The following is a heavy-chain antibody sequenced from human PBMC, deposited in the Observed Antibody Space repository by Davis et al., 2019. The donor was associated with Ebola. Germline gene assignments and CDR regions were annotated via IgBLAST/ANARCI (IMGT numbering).Heavy chain of an antibody. CDR3: AKINFWSGYYGDY. J-gene: IGHJ4*02. D-gene: IGHD3-3*01. V-gene: IGHV3-23*01. Sequence: PGGSLRLSCAASGFTFSSYDMHWVRQATGKGLEWVSAISGSGGSTYYADSVKGRFTISRDNSKNTLYLQMNSLRAEDTAVYHCAKINFWSGYYGDYWGQGTLVTVSS. CDR1: GFTFSSYD. CDR2: ISGSGGST.